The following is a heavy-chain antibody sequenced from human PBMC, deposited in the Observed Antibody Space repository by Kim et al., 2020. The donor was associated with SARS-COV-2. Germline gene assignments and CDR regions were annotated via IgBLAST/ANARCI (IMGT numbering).Heavy chain of an antibody. CDR1: GDPISSRNYY. V-gene: IGHV4-39*01. CDR3: VTSEGLATMLLDY. Sequence: SETLSLTCTVSGDPISSRNYYGGWIRQAPGKGLEWIGSVYNNGNTYQNPSLRSRVTMSVDTSKNQFSLKLSSVTAADTSVYYCVTSEGLATMLLDYWGQG. CDR2: VYNNGNT. J-gene: IGHJ4*02. D-gene: IGHD3-10*02.